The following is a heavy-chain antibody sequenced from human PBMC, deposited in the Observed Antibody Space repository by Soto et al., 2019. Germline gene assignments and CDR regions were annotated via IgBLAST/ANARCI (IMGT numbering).Heavy chain of an antibody. CDR2: ISAYNGNT. Sequence: ASVKVSCKASGYTFTSYGISWVRQAPGQGLEWMGWISAYNGNTNYAQKLQGRVTMTTDTSTSTAYMELRSLRSDDTAVYYCAREVYSYGYFSYGMDVWGQGTTVTVSS. D-gene: IGHD5-18*01. V-gene: IGHV1-18*01. CDR1: GYTFTSYG. CDR3: AREVYSYGYFSYGMDV. J-gene: IGHJ6*02.